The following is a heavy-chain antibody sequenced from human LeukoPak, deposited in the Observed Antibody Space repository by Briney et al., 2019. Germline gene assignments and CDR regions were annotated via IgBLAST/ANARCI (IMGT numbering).Heavy chain of an antibody. CDR1: GFTFSGYW. Sequence: GGSLRLSCAASGFTFSGYWMHWVRQAPGKGLVWVSRIKSDGSITSYADSVKGRFTISRDNAKNTLYLQMNSLRVEDTAVYYCVCLGLGGLSLDWGQGTLVTVSS. D-gene: IGHD3-16*01. J-gene: IGHJ4*02. CDR3: VCLGLGGLSLD. V-gene: IGHV3-74*01. CDR2: IKSDGSIT.